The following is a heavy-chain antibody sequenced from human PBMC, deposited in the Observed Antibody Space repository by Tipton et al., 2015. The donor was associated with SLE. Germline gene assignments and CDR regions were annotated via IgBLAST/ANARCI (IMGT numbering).Heavy chain of an antibody. CDR1: GGSISSYY. D-gene: IGHD3-3*01. V-gene: IGHV4-59*01. Sequence: GLVKPSETLSLICTVSGGSISSYYWSWIRHPPGKGLEWIGYIHYSGSNDYNPSLKSRVTISVDTSKNQFSLKLSSVTAADTAVYYCARFAVGLTISFDPWGQGTLVTVSS. CDR3: ARFAVGLTISFDP. J-gene: IGHJ5*02. CDR2: IHYSGSN.